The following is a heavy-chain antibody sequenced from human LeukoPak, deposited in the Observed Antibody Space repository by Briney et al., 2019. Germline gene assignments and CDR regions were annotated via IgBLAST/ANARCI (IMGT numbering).Heavy chain of an antibody. CDR2: IYPGDSDT. J-gene: IGHJ4*02. CDR1: GYSFTSYW. CDR3: ARRWHCSGGSCHFDY. D-gene: IGHD2-15*01. V-gene: IGHV5-51*01. Sequence: GESLKISCKGSGYSFTSYWIGWVRQMPGKGLEWMGIIYPGDSDTRYSPSFQGQVTISADKSISTAYLQWSSLKASDTAMYYCARRWHCSGGSCHFDYWGQGTLVTVSS.